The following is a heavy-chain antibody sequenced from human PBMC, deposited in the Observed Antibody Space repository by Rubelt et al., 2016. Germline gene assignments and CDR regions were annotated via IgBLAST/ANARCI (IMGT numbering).Heavy chain of an antibody. Sequence: QVQLVQSGAEVKKPGASVKVSCQASGYTFTGYYMHWVRQAPGQGLEWVGRINPNRGGTNYAPTFQGRVTMTRDTSITTAYMELSRLRSDDTAVFYCARESSSGWYIDYWGQGTLVTVSS. CDR1: GYTFTGYY. D-gene: IGHD6-19*01. V-gene: IGHV1-2*06. CDR2: INPNRGGT. J-gene: IGHJ4*02. CDR3: ARESSSGWYIDY.